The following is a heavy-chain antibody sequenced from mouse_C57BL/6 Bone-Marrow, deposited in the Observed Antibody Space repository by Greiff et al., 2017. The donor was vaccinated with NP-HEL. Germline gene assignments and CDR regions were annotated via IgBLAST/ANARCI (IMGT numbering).Heavy chain of an antibody. J-gene: IGHJ1*03. V-gene: IGHV1-64*01. D-gene: IGHD1-1*01. CDR1: GYTFTSYW. CDR2: IHPNSGST. CDR3: ARSRQYYGSSLWYFDV. Sequence: QVQLQQPGAELVKPGASVKLSCKASGYTFTSYWMHWVKQRPGQGLEWIGMIHPNSGSTNYNEKFKSKATLTVDKSSSTAYMQLSSLTSEDSAVYYCARSRQYYGSSLWYFDVWGTGTTVTVSS.